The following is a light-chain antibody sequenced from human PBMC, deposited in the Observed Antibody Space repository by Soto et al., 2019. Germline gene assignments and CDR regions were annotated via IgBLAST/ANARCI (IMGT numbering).Light chain of an antibody. V-gene: IGKV1-39*01. CDR1: QTIARY. Sequence: DIQMTQSPSSLSASVGDRVTISCRAGQTIARYLNWYQQRPGRAPRLLIYAASSLESGVPSRFSGSGSGTDFTLTITSLQPEDFATYYCQQSFSTPRTFGQGTKLEIK. J-gene: IGKJ2*01. CDR3: QQSFSTPRT. CDR2: AAS.